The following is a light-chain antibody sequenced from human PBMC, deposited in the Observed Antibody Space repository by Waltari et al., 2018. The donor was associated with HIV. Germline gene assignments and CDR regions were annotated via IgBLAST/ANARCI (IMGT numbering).Light chain of an antibody. V-gene: IGKV3-20*01. CDR3: QQYGSSPG. CDR2: GAS. J-gene: IGKJ4*01. Sequence: EIVLTQSPGTLSLSPGERATLSCMASQSVSSSYLAWYQQKPGQAPRVLIYGASSRATGIPDRFSGSGSGTDFTLTISRLEPEDFAVYYCQQYGSSPGFGGGTKVEIK. CDR1: QSVSSSY.